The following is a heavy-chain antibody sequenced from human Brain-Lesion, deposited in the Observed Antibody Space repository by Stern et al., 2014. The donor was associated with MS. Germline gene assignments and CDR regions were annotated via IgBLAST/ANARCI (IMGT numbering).Heavy chain of an antibody. CDR1: GGSVSSTSYA. V-gene: IGHV4-39*01. CDR3: AGEEDIRYCSGGSCTGNWFDP. D-gene: IGHD2-15*01. CDR2: IYYSGNT. J-gene: IGHJ5*02. Sequence: QMQLQESGPGLVKPSETLSLTCTVAGGSVSSTSYAWAWIRQPPGKGLEWIGTIYYSGNTYYSPSLKSRLTISLDTSKNQFPPQLGWGTAADTAVYYCAGEEDIRYCSGGSCTGNWFDPWGQGTLGTVSS.